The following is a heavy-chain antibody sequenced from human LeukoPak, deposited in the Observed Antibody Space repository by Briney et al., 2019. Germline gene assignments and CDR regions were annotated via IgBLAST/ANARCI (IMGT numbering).Heavy chain of an antibody. J-gene: IGHJ4*02. D-gene: IGHD2/OR15-2a*01. CDR1: GGSVSSGSYY. V-gene: IGHV4-61*01. CDR2: IYYSGSS. CDR3: ATVVRSWDYFDY. Sequence: SETLSLTCTVSGGSVSSGSYYWSWIRQPAGKGLEWIGYIYYSGSSNYNPSLKSRVTISVDTSKNQFSMWLSSVTAADTAVYYCATVVRSWDYFDYWGQGTLVTVSS.